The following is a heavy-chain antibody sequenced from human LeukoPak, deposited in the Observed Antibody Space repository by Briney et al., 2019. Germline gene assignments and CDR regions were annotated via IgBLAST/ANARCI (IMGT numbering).Heavy chain of an antibody. J-gene: IGHJ6*03. CDR3: ARGSHYYYYMDV. V-gene: IGHV4-59*01. CDR2: IYYSGST. CDR1: GGSISSYY. Sequence: SETLPLTCTVSGGSISSYYWSWIRQPPGKGLEWIGYIYYSGSTNYNPSLKSRVTISVDTSKNQFSLKLSSVTAADTAVYYCARGSHYYYYMDVWGKGTPVTVSS.